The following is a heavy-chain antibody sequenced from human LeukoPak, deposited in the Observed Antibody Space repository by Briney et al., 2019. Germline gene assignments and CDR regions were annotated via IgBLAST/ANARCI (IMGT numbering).Heavy chain of an antibody. Sequence: ASVKVSCKASGYTFTGYYMHWVRQAPGQGLEWMGWINPNSGGTNYAQKFQGRVTMTRDTSISTAYMELSRLRSDDTAVYYCARVPYDWVYYYYYMDVWGKGTTVTVSS. D-gene: IGHD5-12*01. CDR2: INPNSGGT. V-gene: IGHV1-2*02. CDR1: GYTFTGYY. J-gene: IGHJ6*03. CDR3: ARVPYDWVYYYYYMDV.